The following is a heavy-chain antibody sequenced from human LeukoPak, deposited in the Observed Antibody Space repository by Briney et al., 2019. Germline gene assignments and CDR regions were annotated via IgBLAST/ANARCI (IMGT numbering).Heavy chain of an antibody. CDR3: ARVNDILTGYYKDY. J-gene: IGHJ4*02. CDR2: MNPNSGNT. D-gene: IGHD3-9*01. CDR1: GYTFTSYD. V-gene: IGHV1-8*01. Sequence: ASVKVSCKASGYTFTSYDINWVRQATGQGLEWMGWMNPNSGNTGYAQKFQGRVTMTWNTSISTAYMELSSLRSEDTAVYYCARVNDILTGYYKDYWGQGTLVTVSS.